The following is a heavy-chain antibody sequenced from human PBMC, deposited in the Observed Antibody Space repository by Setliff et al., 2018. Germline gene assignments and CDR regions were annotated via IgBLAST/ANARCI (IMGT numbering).Heavy chain of an antibody. J-gene: IGHJ6*04. CDR3: ARGTDYHGSGSYWAKYD. CDR1: GGTLLSYA. CDR2: IIPIFGTA. V-gene: IGHV1-69*05. Sequence: SVKVSCKASGGTLLSYAFSWLRQAPGQGIEWMGGIIPIFGTANYAQKFQGRVTMTRDTSITTVYMDLSSLKSDDTAVYYCARGTDYHGSGSYWAKYDSGKGTTVTGAS. D-gene: IGHD3-10*01.